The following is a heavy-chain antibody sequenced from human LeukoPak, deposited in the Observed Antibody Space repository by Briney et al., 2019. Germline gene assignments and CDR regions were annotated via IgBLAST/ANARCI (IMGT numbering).Heavy chain of an antibody. CDR2: ISWNSGSI. CDR3: AREQYGDHFDN. Sequence: GGSLRLSCAASGFTFDDYAMHWVRQAPGKGLEWVSGISWNSGSIGYADSVKGRFTISRDNAKNSLYLQMNSLRVDDTAMYYCAREQYGDHFDNWGQGTLATVSS. J-gene: IGHJ4*02. D-gene: IGHD4-17*01. CDR1: GFTFDDYA. V-gene: IGHV3-9*01.